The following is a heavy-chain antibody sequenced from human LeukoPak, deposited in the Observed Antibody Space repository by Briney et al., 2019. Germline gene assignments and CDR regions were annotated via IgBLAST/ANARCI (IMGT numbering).Heavy chain of an antibody. CDR3: AKDYYDSSGYCDAFDI. Sequence: PGGSLRLSCAASGFTFSSYAMSWVRQAPGKGLEWVSAISGSGGSTYYADSVKGRFTISRDNSKNTLYLQMNSLRAEDTAVYYCAKDYYDSSGYCDAFDIWGQGTMVTVS. D-gene: IGHD3-22*01. CDR1: GFTFSSYA. CDR2: ISGSGGST. J-gene: IGHJ3*02. V-gene: IGHV3-23*01.